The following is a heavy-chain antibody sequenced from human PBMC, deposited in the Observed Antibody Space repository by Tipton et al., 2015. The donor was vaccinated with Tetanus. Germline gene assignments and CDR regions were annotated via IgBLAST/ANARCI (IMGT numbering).Heavy chain of an antibody. CDR1: GGSISSGTYH. CDR3: AQTADNWFDP. J-gene: IGHJ5*02. D-gene: IGHD1-1*01. V-gene: IGHV4-39*07. CDR2: ISHSGSS. Sequence: GLVKPSETLSLTCTVSGGSISSGTYHWNWVRQSPGKGLEWIGEISHSGSSSYSPSLESRVTISVDTSKNQFSLRLRSVTAADTAVYFCAQTADNWFDPWGQGTLVTVSS.